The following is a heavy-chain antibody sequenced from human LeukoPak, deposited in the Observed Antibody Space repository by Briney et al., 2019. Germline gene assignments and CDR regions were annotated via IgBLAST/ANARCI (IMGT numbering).Heavy chain of an antibody. CDR1: GFTFSSYA. V-gene: IGHV3-30*01. D-gene: IGHD3-22*01. Sequence: GGSLRLSCAASGFTFSSYAMHWVRQAPGKWLEWVAVISYDGSNKYYADSVKGRFTISRDNSKNTLYLQMNSLRAEDTAVYYCARDPLPMIVVVNYFDYWGQGTLVTVSS. CDR3: ARDPLPMIVVVNYFDY. CDR2: ISYDGSNK. J-gene: IGHJ4*02.